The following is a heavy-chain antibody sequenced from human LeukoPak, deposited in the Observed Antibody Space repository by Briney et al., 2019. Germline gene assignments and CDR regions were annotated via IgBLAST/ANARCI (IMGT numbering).Heavy chain of an antibody. V-gene: IGHV3-23*01. CDR3: ATSRSLDY. Sequence: GGSLRLSCTASGFTFGDYAMSWVRQAPGKGLEWVSAISGSGGSTYYADSVKGRFTISRDNAKNSLYLQMNSLRVEDTAVYYCATSRSLDYWGQGTLVTVSS. CDR1: GFTFGDYA. J-gene: IGHJ4*02. CDR2: ISGSGGST.